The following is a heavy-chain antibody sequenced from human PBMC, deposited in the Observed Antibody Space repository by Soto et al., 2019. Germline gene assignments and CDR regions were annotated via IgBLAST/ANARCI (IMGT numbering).Heavy chain of an antibody. CDR3: ARDYGIAAAGTIANYYYYYGMDV. CDR1: GYRLTKYS. V-gene: IGHV1-3*01. J-gene: IGHJ6*02. D-gene: IGHD6-13*01. Sequence: ASMNPSCNASGYRLTKYSMHWVRQTPGQRLEWMGWIDAGNGKTKYSQKFQGRVTITRDTSASTAYMELSSLRSEDTAVYYCARDYGIAAAGTIANYYYYYGMDVWGQGTTVTVSS. CDR2: IDAGNGKT.